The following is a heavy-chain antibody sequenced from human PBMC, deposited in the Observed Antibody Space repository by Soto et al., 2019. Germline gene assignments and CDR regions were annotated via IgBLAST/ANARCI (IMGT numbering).Heavy chain of an antibody. V-gene: IGHV4-59*01. D-gene: IGHD3-22*01. CDR2: IYYSGST. CDR1: GGSISSYY. J-gene: IGHJ3*02. Sequence: SETLSLTCTVSGGSISSYYWSWIRQPPGKGLEWIGYIYYSGSTNYNPSLKSRVTISVDTSKNQFSLKLSSVTAADTAVYYCARDLDYDSSVSDAFDIWXQGTMVTVSS. CDR3: ARDLDYDSSVSDAFDI.